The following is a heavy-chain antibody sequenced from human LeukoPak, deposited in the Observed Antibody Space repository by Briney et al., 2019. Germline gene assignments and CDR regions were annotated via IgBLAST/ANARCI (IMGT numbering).Heavy chain of an antibody. CDR3: ARDSGGYSYGLLGETGIDY. CDR1: GYTFTGYY. J-gene: IGHJ4*02. Sequence: GESLQISCKGSGYTFTGYYMHWVRQAPGQGLEWMGRINPNSGGTNYAQKFQGRVTMTRDTSISTAYMELSRLRSDDTAVYYCARDSGGYSYGLLGETGIDYWGQGTLVTVSS. D-gene: IGHD5-18*01. V-gene: IGHV1-2*06. CDR2: INPNSGGT.